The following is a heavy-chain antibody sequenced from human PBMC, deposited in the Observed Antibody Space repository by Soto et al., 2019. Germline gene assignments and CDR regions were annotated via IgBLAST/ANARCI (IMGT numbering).Heavy chain of an antibody. V-gene: IGHV3-11*01. D-gene: IGHD5-12*01. Sequence: GGSLRLSCAASGFTFSDYYMSWIRQAPGKGLEWVSYISSSGSTIYYADSVKGRFTISRDNAKNSLYLQMNSLRAEDTAVYYCARDKDYKYSGYVTWDYWGQGTLVTVSS. CDR1: GFTFSDYY. CDR3: ARDKDYKYSGYVTWDY. CDR2: ISSSGSTI. J-gene: IGHJ4*02.